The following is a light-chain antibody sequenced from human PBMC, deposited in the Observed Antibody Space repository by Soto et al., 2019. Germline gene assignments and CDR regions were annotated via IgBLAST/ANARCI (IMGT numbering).Light chain of an antibody. CDR2: TNN. CDR3: AAWDDSLGAYV. V-gene: IGLV1-44*01. Sequence: QSVLTQPPSASGTPGQRVTISCSGSNSNIGTNTVNWYQQLPGTAPRLLIYTNNQRPSGVPQRFSGSKTGTSASLAIGGLQSEDGADYYCAAWDDSLGAYVFGTGTKVNVL. CDR1: NSNIGTNT. J-gene: IGLJ1*01.